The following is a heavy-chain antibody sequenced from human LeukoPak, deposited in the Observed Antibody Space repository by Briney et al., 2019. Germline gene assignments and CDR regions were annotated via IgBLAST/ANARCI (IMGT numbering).Heavy chain of an antibody. CDR1: GFIFSTYS. V-gene: IGHV3-21*06. D-gene: IGHD3/OR15-3a*01. CDR2: ISSSTAYT. Sequence: GGSLRLSCGASGFIFSTYSMTWVRQAPGKGLEWVASISSSTAYTSYADSVKGRFTISRDNAKNSLFLQMNSLRAEDTAVYYCARRDYYFDYWGQGTLVTVSS. CDR3: ARRDYYFDY. J-gene: IGHJ4*02.